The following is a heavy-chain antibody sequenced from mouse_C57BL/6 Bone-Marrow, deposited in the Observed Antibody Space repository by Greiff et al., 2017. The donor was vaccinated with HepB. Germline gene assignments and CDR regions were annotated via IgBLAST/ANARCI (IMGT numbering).Heavy chain of an antibody. CDR2: IDPSDSYT. CDR1: GYTFTSYW. J-gene: IGHJ2*01. Sequence: VQLQQPGAELVMPGASVKLSCKASGYTFTSYWMHWVKQRPGQGLEWIGEIDPSDSYTNYNQKFKGKSTLTVDKSSSTAYMQLSSLTSEDSAVYYCARSGYYGSSYVGFDYWGQGTTLTVSS. D-gene: IGHD1-1*01. V-gene: IGHV1-69*01. CDR3: ARSGYYGSSYVGFDY.